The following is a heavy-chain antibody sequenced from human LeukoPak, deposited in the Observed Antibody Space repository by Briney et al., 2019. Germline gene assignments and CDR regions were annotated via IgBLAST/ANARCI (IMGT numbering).Heavy chain of an antibody. D-gene: IGHD4/OR15-4a*01. CDR3: ARDPDGARDFDY. V-gene: IGHV1-18*01. CDR2: INPYNGNT. J-gene: IGHJ4*02. Sequence: ASVKVSCKASGYTFKSYGISWVRQAPGQGLEWMGWINPYNGNTNYAQKFRGRVTMTTDTSTSTAYMELRSLRSDDTAVCYCARDPDGARDFDYWGQGTLVTVSS. CDR1: GYTFKSYG.